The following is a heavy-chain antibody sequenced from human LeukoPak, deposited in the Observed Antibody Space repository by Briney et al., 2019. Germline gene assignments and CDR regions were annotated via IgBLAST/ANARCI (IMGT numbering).Heavy chain of an antibody. CDR1: GFTFSDYY. D-gene: IGHD5-18*01. Sequence: PGGSLRLFCAASGFTFSDYYMSWIRQAPGKGLEWVSYISSSGSTIYYADSVKGRFTISRDNAKNSLYLQINSLRAEDTAVYYCARWIQLWYAFDIWGQGTMVTVSS. CDR3: ARWIQLWYAFDI. CDR2: ISSSGSTI. J-gene: IGHJ3*02. V-gene: IGHV3-11*04.